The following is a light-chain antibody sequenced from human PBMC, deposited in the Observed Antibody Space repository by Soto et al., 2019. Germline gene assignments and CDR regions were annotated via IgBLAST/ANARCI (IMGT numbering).Light chain of an antibody. CDR3: SSFAGTNSFV. J-gene: IGLJ1*01. Sequence: QSVLTQPPSASGSPGQSVTISCTETTSDIGAYNYVSWYHQRPGKAPKLIIYEVTRRPSGVPDRIFGSKSDTTASLTVSGLQADDEGHYYCSSFAGTNSFVFGTGTKLTVL. CDR2: EVT. CDR1: TSDIGAYNY. V-gene: IGLV2-8*01.